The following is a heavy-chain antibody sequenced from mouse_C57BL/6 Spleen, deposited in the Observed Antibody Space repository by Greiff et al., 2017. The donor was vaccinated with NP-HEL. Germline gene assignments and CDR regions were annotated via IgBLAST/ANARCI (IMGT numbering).Heavy chain of an antibody. CDR2: IYPGGGYT. CDR3: ARFGGLYYFDY. V-gene: IGHV1-63*01. CDR1: GYTFTNYW. Sequence: VKVVESGAELVRPGTSVKMSCTASGYTFTNYWIGWAKQRPGHGLEWIGDIYPGGGYTNYNEKFKGKSTLTVDNSSSTAYMQLSSLTSEDSAVYYCARFGGLYYFDYWGQGTTLTVSA. J-gene: IGHJ2*01.